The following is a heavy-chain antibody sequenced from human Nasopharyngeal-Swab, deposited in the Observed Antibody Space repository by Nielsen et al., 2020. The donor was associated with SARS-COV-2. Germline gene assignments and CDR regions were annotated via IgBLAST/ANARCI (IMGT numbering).Heavy chain of an antibody. D-gene: IGHD5-24*01. CDR3: ASRGGRWLQPVGYGMDV. J-gene: IGHJ6*02. CDR1: GYTFTYRY. Sequence: SVKVSCKASGYTFTYRYLHWVRQAPGQALEWMGWITPFNGNTNYAQKFQDRVTITRDRSMSTAYMELSSLRSGDTAVYYCASRGGRWLQPVGYGMDVWGQGTTVTVSS. V-gene: IGHV1-45*02. CDR2: ITPFNGNT.